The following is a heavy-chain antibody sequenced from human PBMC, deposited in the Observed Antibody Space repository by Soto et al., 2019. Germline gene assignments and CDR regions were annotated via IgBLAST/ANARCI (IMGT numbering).Heavy chain of an antibody. CDR2: IYYSGST. Sequence: QVQLQESGPGLVKPSQTLSLTCTVSGGSISSGGYYWSWIRQHPGKGLEWIGYIYYSGSTYYNPSLKSPFTISVDTSKNQFSLKLSSVTAADTAVYYCARSPRADCSGGSCSRYYYYYGMDVWGQGTTVTVSS. CDR3: ARSPRADCSGGSCSRYYYYYGMDV. CDR1: GGSISSGGYY. D-gene: IGHD2-15*01. V-gene: IGHV4-31*01. J-gene: IGHJ6*02.